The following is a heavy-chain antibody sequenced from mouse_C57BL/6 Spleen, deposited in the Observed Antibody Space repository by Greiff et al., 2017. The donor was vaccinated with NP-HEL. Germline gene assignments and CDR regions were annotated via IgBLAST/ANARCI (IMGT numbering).Heavy chain of an antibody. Sequence: EVQLVESEGGLVQPGSSMKLSCTASGFTFSDYYMAWVRQVPEKGLEWVANINYDGSSTYYLDSLKSRFIISRDNAKNILYLQMSSLKSEDTATYFCAREAPGGWGPYWYFDVWGTGTTVTVSS. CDR1: GFTFSDYY. J-gene: IGHJ1*03. D-gene: IGHD1-1*02. V-gene: IGHV5-16*01. CDR3: AREAPGGWGPYWYFDV. CDR2: INYDGSST.